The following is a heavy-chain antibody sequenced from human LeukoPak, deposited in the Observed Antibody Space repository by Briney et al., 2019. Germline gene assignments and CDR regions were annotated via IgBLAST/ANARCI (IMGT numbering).Heavy chain of an antibody. CDR3: AKLAVLRFLEWLLAFDY. J-gene: IGHJ4*02. Sequence: GGSLRLSCAASGFTFSSYAMSWVRQAPGKGLECVLAISGSGGSTYYADSVKGRFTISRDNSKNTLCLQMNSLRAEDTAVYYCAKLAVLRFLEWLLAFDYWGQGTLVTVSS. CDR1: GFTFSSYA. CDR2: ISGSGGST. D-gene: IGHD3-3*01. V-gene: IGHV3-23*01.